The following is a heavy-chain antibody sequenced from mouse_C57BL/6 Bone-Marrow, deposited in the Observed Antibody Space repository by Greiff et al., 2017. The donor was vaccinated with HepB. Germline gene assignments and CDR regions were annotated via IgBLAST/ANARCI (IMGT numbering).Heavy chain of an antibody. CDR2: INPGSGGT. D-gene: IGHD1-1*01. J-gene: IGHJ3*01. CDR1: GYAFTNYL. Sequence: VQLQQSGAELVRPGTSVKVSCKASGYAFTNYLIEWVKQRTGQGLEWIGVINPGSGGTNYNEKFKGKATLTADKSSSTAYMQLSSLTSEDSAVYFCARFPYYYGSSPFAYWGQGTLVTVSA. V-gene: IGHV1-54*01. CDR3: ARFPYYYGSSPFAY.